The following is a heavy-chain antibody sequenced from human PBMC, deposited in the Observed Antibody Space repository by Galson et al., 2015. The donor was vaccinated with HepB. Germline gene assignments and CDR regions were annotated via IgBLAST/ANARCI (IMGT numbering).Heavy chain of an antibody. Sequence: SLRLSCAASGFTSSSHAMSWVRQVSGKGLEWVSGINSDDSGANHADSVKGRFTISRDNSRNTLYLQMNSLRAEDTAVYYCATRNWDLVPGGWGQGTLVTVSS. J-gene: IGHJ4*02. CDR3: ATRNWDLVPGG. V-gene: IGHV3-23*01. CDR2: INSDDSGA. CDR1: GFTSSSHA. D-gene: IGHD1-26*01.